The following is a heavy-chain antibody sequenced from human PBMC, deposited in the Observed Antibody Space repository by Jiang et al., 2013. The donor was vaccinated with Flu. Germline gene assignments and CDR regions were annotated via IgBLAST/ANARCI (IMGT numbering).Heavy chain of an antibody. D-gene: IGHD6-19*01. J-gene: IGHJ2*01. Sequence: KPSGTLSLTCAVSGGSISSSNWWSWVRQPPGKGLEWIGEIYHSGSTNYNPSLKSRVTISVDKSKNQFSLKLSSVTAADTAVYYCARGFYSGWGVASWYFDLWGRGTLVTVSS. CDR2: IYHSGST. CDR3: ARGFYSGWGVASWYFDL. V-gene: IGHV4-4*02. CDR1: GGSISSSNW.